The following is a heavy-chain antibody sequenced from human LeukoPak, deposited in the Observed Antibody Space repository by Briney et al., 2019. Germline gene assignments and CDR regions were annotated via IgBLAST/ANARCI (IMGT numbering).Heavy chain of an antibody. V-gene: IGHV4-39*07. CDR3: ARVLKVRGYYDSSGYFDY. D-gene: IGHD3-22*01. Sequence: SETLSLTCTVSGGSISSYYWGWIRQPPGKGLEWIGSIYYSGSTYYNPSLKSRVTISVDTSKNQFSLKLSSVTAADTAVYYCARVLKVRGYYDSSGYFDYWGQGTLVTVSS. J-gene: IGHJ4*02. CDR1: GGSISSYY. CDR2: IYYSGST.